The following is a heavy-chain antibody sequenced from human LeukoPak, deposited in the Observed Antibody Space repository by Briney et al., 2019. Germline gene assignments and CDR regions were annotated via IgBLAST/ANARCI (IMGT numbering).Heavy chain of an antibody. D-gene: IGHD6-19*01. J-gene: IGHJ4*02. CDR1: GFTFSSYG. Sequence: GGSLRLSCAASGFTFSSYGMHWVRQAPGKGLEWVAVISYDGSNKYYADSVKGRFTISRDNSKNTLYLQMYSLRAEDTAVYYCAKDRGSGWYTFGYWGQGTLVTVSS. CDR2: ISYDGSNK. V-gene: IGHV3-30*18. CDR3: AKDRGSGWYTFGY.